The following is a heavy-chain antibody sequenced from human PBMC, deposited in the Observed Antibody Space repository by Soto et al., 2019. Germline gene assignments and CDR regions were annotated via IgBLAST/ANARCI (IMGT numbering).Heavy chain of an antibody. CDR1: GFTFSSYG. CDR3: ARGVVELIDY. J-gene: IGHJ4*02. CDR2: IWYDGSNK. D-gene: IGHD2-15*01. V-gene: IGHV3-33*01. Sequence: QVQLVESGGGVVQPGRSLRLSCAASGFTFSSYGMHWVRQAPGKGLEWVAVIWYDGSNKYYADSVKGRFTISRDNSKNALDLKMNSLRAEDTAVYYCARGVVELIDYWGQGTLVTVSS.